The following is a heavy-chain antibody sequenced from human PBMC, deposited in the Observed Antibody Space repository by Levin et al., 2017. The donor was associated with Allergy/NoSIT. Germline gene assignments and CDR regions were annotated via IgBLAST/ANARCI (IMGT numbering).Heavy chain of an antibody. CDR2: ISWNSGSI. V-gene: IGHV3-9*01. CDR1: GFTFDDYA. J-gene: IGHJ4*02. D-gene: IGHD5-18*01. Sequence: GGSLRLSCAASGFTFDDYAMHWVRQAPGKGLEWVSGISWNSGSIGYADSVKGRFTISRDNAKNSLYLQMNSLRAEDTALYYCAKVNRPLGPDTAMVHPFDYWGQGTLVTVSS. CDR3: AKVNRPLGPDTAMVHPFDY.